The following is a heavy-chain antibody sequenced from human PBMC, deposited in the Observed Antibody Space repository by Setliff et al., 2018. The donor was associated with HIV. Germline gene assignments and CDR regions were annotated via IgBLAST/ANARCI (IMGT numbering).Heavy chain of an antibody. J-gene: IGHJ4*02. CDR1: GFTFSGHS. Sequence: PGGSLRLSCAASGFTFSGHSMHWVRQVPGQGLVWVSGIKNDGSDIFYVDSVKGRFTISRDNAKNTLYLHMNSLRAEDTAMYYCARDLFPYYHDSRLYYPPAYWGQGTLVTVSS. CDR3: ARDLFPYYHDSRLYYPPAY. V-gene: IGHV3-74*01. D-gene: IGHD3-22*01. CDR2: IKNDGSDI.